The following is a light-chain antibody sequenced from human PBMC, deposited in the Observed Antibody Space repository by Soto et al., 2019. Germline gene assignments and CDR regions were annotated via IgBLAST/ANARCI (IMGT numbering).Light chain of an antibody. CDR1: QSVNNY. V-gene: IGKV3-11*01. CDR2: DTS. Sequence: EIVLSQFQATVSLSLGERATXSCRASQSVNNYLAWYQQMPGQAPRLVICDTSYRPAGIPARFSGSGSGTDFTLTISSLEPQDFAVFYCQQRSLSPWTFGHGTKVDIK. CDR3: QQRSLSPWT. J-gene: IGKJ1*01.